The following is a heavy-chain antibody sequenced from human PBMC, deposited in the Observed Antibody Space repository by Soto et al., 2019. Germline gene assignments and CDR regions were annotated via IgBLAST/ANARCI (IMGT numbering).Heavy chain of an antibody. CDR1: GGSIRSGDYY. CDR2: VHYSGNT. CDR3: AREIMAADHFDY. V-gene: IGHV4-30-4*01. Sequence: PSATLSLTCTVSGGSIRSGDYYWSWIRQTPERGLEWCGYVHYSGNTFYNPSLKSRATISLDTSRNQFSLSLSSVTAADSAVYYCAREIMAADHFDYWGQGALVTVSS. D-gene: IGHD6-13*01. J-gene: IGHJ4*02.